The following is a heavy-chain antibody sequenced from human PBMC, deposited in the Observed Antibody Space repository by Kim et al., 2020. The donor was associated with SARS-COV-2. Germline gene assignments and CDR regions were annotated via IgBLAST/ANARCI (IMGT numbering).Heavy chain of an antibody. CDR2: TYYRSKWYN. V-gene: IGHV6-1*01. J-gene: IGHJ6*02. D-gene: IGHD3-22*01. CDR1: GDSVSSNSAA. Sequence: SQTLSLTCAISGDSVSSNSAAWNWIRQSPSRGLEWLGRTYYRSKWYNDYAVSVKSRITINPDTSKNQFSLQLNSVTPEDTAVYYCARDRGHRSVVPKEYYYYGMDVWGQGTTVTVSS. CDR3: ARDRGHRSVVPKEYYYYGMDV.